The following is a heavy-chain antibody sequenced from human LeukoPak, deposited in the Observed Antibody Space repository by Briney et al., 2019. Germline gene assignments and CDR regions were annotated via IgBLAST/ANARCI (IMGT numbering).Heavy chain of an antibody. CDR1: GYTFTSYD. Sequence: EASVTVSCKASGYTFTSYDINWVRQATGQGLEWMGWMNPNSGNTGYAQKFQGRVTMTRNTSISTAYMELSSLRSEDTAVYYCARGLSKITMMDRNWFDPWGQGTLVTVSS. J-gene: IGHJ5*02. V-gene: IGHV1-8*01. CDR2: MNPNSGNT. CDR3: ARGLSKITMMDRNWFDP. D-gene: IGHD3-22*01.